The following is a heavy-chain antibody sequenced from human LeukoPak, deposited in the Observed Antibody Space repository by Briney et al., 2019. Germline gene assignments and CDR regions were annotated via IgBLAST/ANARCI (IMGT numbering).Heavy chain of an antibody. J-gene: IGHJ4*02. CDR1: GYTFTSYG. CDR2: ISAYNGNT. V-gene: IGHV1-18*01. CDR3: ARDWASRYDSSGYIDY. D-gene: IGHD3-22*01. Sequence: ASVKVSCKASGYTFTSYGISWVRQAPGQGLEWMGWISAYNGNTNYAQKLQGRVTMTTDTSTSTAYMELRSLRSDDTVVYYCARDWASRYDSSGYIDYWGQGTLVTVSS.